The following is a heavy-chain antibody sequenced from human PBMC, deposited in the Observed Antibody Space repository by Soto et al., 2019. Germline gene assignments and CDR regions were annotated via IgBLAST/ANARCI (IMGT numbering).Heavy chain of an antibody. CDR1: GFTFSSYS. D-gene: IGHD3-10*01. CDR2: ISSSSSTI. J-gene: IGHJ5*02. V-gene: IGHV3-48*02. Sequence: EVQLVESGGGLVQPGGSLRLSCAASGFTFSSYSMNWVRQAPGKGLEWVSYISSSSSTIYYADSVKGRFTISRDNAKNPLYQQMNSLRDEDTAVYYCARETYYYGSGPFNWFDPWGQGTLVTDSS. CDR3: ARETYYYGSGPFNWFDP.